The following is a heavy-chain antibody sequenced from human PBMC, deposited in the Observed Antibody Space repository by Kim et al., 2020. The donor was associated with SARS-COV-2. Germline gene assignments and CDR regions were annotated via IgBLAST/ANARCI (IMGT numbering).Heavy chain of an antibody. CDR3: ARGLRLDYYGSGSYNFDP. CDR2: MNPNSGNT. J-gene: IGHJ5*02. Sequence: ASVKVSCKASGYTFTSYDINWVRQATGQGLEWMGWMNPNSGNTGYAQKFQGRVTMTRNTSISTAYMELSSLRSEDTAVYYCARGLRLDYYGSGSYNFDPWGQGTLVTVSS. CDR1: GYTFTSYD. V-gene: IGHV1-8*01. D-gene: IGHD3-10*01.